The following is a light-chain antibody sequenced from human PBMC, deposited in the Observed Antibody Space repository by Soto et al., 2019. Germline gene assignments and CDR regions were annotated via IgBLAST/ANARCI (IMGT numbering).Light chain of an antibody. Sequence: EIVLTHSPGTLSLSPGERATLSCRASQSISSSYLAWYQQKPGQAPRLLIYGASRRATGIPDRFSGRESGTDFTLTITTLEPEDSAVYFCQQYASSPYTFGQGTKVDIK. J-gene: IGKJ2*01. CDR3: QQYASSPYT. CDR2: GAS. CDR1: QSISSSY. V-gene: IGKV3-20*01.